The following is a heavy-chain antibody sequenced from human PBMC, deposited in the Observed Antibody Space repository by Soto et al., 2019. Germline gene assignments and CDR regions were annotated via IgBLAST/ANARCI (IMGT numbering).Heavy chain of an antibody. V-gene: IGHV3-21*01. Sequence: PGGSLRLSGAASGLTFSSYSMNWVRQAPGKGLEWVSSISSSSSYIYYADSVKGRFTISRDNAKNSLYLQMNSLRAEDTAVYYWARARGIVGATNPYCDHYGMDVWGKGPLGTVSS. D-gene: IGHD1-26*01. CDR1: GLTFSSYS. CDR2: ISSSSSYI. J-gene: IGHJ6*04. CDR3: ARARGIVGATNPYCDHYGMDV.